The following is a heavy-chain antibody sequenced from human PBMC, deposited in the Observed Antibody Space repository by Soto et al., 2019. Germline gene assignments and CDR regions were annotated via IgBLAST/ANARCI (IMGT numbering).Heavy chain of an antibody. CDR2: IKSKTDGGTT. CDR3: TTTVIYSGYDWVFDY. D-gene: IGHD5-12*01. CDR1: GFTFINAW. V-gene: IGHV3-15*01. Sequence: EVQLVESGGGLVKPGGSLRLSCAASGFTFINAWMNWVRQAPGKGLEWVGRIKSKTDGGTTDYAAPVKGRFTISRXXSXXTLYLQMNSLKTEDTAVYYCTTTVIYSGYDWVFDYWGQGTLVTVSS. J-gene: IGHJ4*02.